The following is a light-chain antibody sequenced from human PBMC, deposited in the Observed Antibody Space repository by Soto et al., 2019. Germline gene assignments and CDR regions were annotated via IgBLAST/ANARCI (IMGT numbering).Light chain of an antibody. CDR3: QQYGSSPPYT. CDR1: QNIFIKY. CDR2: GAS. Sequence: EIVLTQSPDTVSVSPGERVTLSCMASQNIFIKYLAFYQQTPGQAPRLLIYGASSRATGIPDRFSGSGSGTDFTLTISRLEPEDFAVYYCQQYGSSPPYTFGQGTKVDIK. J-gene: IGKJ2*01. V-gene: IGKV3-20*01.